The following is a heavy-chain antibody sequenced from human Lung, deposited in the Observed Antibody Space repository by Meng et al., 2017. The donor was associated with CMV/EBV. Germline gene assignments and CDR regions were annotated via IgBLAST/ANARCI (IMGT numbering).Heavy chain of an antibody. J-gene: IGHJ6*02. CDR2: MNPNSGNT. D-gene: IGHD3-3*01. V-gene: IGHV1-8*01. CDR1: GYTFTSYD. Sequence: ASXXVSXKASGYTFTSYDINWVRQATGQGLEWMGWMNPNSGNTGYAQKFQGRVTMTRNTSISTAYMELSSLRSEDTAVYYCARCYDFWSGYYSQDHYYYYGMDVWXQGTXVNGAS. CDR3: ARCYDFWSGYYSQDHYYYYGMDV.